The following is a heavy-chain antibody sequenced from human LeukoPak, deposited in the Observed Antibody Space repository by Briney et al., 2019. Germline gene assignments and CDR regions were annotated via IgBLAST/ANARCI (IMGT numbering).Heavy chain of an antibody. V-gene: IGHV4-39*07. CDR2: IYYSGST. CDR3: ARVSRGYLYYMDV. Sequence: SETLSLTCTVSGGSISSSSYYWGWIRQPPGKGLEWIGSIYYSGSTYYNPSLKSRVTISVDTSKNQFSLKLSSVTAADTAVYYCARVSRGYLYYMDVWGTGATVTVSS. CDR1: GGSISSSSYY. D-gene: IGHD3-22*01. J-gene: IGHJ6*03.